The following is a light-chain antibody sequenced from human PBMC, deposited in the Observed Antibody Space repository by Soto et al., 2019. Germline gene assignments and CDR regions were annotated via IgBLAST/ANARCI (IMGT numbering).Light chain of an antibody. J-gene: IGLJ2*01. Sequence: QSALTQPASVSGSPGQSITISCTGTSSDVGSYNLVSWYQQHPGKAPKLMIYEGSKRPSGVSNRFSGSTSGNTASLTISGLQAEDEADYYCCSYAGSGTLVFGGGTQLTVL. CDR2: EGS. CDR1: SSDVGSYNL. V-gene: IGLV2-23*01. CDR3: CSYAGSGTLV.